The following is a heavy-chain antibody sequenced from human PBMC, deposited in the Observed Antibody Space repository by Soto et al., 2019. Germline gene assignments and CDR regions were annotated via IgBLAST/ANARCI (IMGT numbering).Heavy chain of an antibody. CDR1: GFTFSSYA. CDR3: AKGLGVYYYYGMDV. V-gene: IGHV3-23*01. D-gene: IGHD3-10*01. CDR2: ISGSGGST. J-gene: IGHJ6*02. Sequence: LRLSCAASGFTFSSYAMSWVRQAPGKGLEWVSAISGSGGSTYYADSVKGRFTISRDNSKNTLYLQMNSLGAEDTAVYYCAKGLGVYYYYGMDVWGQGTTVTVSS.